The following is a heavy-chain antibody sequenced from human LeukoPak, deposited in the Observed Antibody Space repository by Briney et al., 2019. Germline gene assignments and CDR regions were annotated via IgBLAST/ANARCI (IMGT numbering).Heavy chain of an antibody. CDR2: IYYSGST. D-gene: IGHD2-15*01. Sequence: SETLSLTCAVYGGSFSGYYWSWIRQPPGKGLEWIGYIYYSGSTNYNPSLKSRVTISVDTSKNQFSLKLSSVTAADTAVYYCARLGSFSGWFDPWGQGTLVTVSS. V-gene: IGHV4-59*01. J-gene: IGHJ5*02. CDR1: GGSFSGYY. CDR3: ARLGSFSGWFDP.